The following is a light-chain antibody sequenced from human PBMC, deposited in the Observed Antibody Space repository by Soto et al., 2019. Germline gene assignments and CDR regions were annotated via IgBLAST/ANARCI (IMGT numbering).Light chain of an antibody. Sequence: EIVLTQFQATMSLSPGERATLSCRASQSVNRYLAWYQQKPGQAPRLLIYDVSTRATGIPARFSGSGSGTDFTLTITSLEPEDFAVYSCQQRSDWPITFGQGTRLEI. V-gene: IGKV3-11*01. CDR2: DVS. CDR1: QSVNRY. CDR3: QQRSDWPIT. J-gene: IGKJ5*01.